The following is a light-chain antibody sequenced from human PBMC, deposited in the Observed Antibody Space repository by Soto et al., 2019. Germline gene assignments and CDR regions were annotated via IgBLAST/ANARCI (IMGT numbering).Light chain of an antibody. CDR2: EGS. Sequence: QSALTQPASVSGSPGQSTTISCTGTNSDVGRYNLVSWYQQHPGKAPKLMIYEGSKRPSGVSTRFSGSKSGNPASLTISGLQAEDEAAYYCCSYASSSTYVLGTGTKVTVL. V-gene: IGLV2-23*01. J-gene: IGLJ1*01. CDR1: NSDVGRYNL. CDR3: CSYASSSTYV.